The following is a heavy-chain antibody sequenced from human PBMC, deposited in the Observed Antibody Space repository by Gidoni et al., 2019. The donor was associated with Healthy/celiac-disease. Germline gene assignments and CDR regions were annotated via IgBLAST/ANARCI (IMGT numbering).Heavy chain of an antibody. Sequence: EVQLVESGGGLVKPGGSLRLSCAASGFTFSSYSMNWVRQAPGKGLECVSSISSSGSYIYYADSVKGRFTISRDNTKNSLYLQMNSLRAEDTAVYYCASESRIVGATDFDYWGQGTLVTVSS. D-gene: IGHD1-26*01. CDR1: GFTFSSYS. CDR2: ISSSGSYI. V-gene: IGHV3-21*01. J-gene: IGHJ4*02. CDR3: ASESRIVGATDFDY.